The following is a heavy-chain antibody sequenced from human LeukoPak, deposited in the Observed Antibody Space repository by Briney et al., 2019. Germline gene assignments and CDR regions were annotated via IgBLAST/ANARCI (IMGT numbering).Heavy chain of an antibody. CDR1: GYTFTGYY. CDR2: INPDSGGT. J-gene: IGHJ4*02. Sequence: ASVKVSCKASGYTFTGYYMHWVRQAPGQGLEWMGWINPDSGGTDSAQRFQGRVTMTRDTSITTAYMGLSRLRSDDTAVYSCARGINNYYYGSGSPGTYYFDYWGQGTLVTVSS. CDR3: ARGINNYYYGSGSPGTYYFDY. V-gene: IGHV1-2*02. D-gene: IGHD3-10*01.